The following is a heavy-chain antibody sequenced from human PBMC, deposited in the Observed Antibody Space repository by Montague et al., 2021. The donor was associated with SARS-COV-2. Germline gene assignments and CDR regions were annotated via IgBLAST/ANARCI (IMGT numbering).Heavy chain of an antibody. V-gene: IGHV4-59*13. D-gene: IGHD4-23*01. Sequence: SETLSLTCTVSGGSIDGNHWTWVRQSPGRGLEWIGQIGSTNYSPSLESRISTSVDMSKSQFSLNLASVTAADSAIYYCAMLYGGGGGRGYWGQGTLVTVSS. CDR1: GGSIDGNH. CDR3: AMLYGGGGGRGY. CDR2: IGST. J-gene: IGHJ4*02.